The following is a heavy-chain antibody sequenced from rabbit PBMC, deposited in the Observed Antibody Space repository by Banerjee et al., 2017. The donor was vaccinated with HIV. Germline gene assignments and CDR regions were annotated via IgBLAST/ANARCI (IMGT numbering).Heavy chain of an antibody. V-gene: IGHV1S43*01. J-gene: IGHJ4*01. Sequence: QQQLEESGGGLVKPGGTLTLTCKASGIDFSSYYYMCWVSQAPGKGLEWIGCIYTGDGSTYYASWAKGRFTITRSTSLNTVTLQLTSLTAADTATYFCARDLAGVIGWNFGLWGPGTLVTVS. CDR1: GIDFSSYYY. CDR3: ARDLAGVIGWNFGL. D-gene: IGHD4-1*01. CDR2: IYTGDGST.